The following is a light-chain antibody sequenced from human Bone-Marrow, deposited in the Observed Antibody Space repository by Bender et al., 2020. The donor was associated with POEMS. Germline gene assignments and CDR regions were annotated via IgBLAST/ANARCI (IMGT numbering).Light chain of an antibody. CDR1: SPNIGNHG. V-gene: IGLV1-36*01. Sequence: QPVVTQPPSLSEAPRQRVTISCSGSSPNIGNHGVNWYQQLPGEAPKLLIYYEDLLTPGVSDRFSASKSGPSASLAINELQSVDEPLYYCSAWDDSLGGWVFGGGTKLPVL. CDR3: SAWDDSLGGWV. J-gene: IGLJ3*02. CDR2: YED.